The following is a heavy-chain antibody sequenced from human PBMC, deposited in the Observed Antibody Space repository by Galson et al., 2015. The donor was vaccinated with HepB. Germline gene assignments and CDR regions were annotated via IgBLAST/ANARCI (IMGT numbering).Heavy chain of an antibody. CDR1: GYTFTSYG. CDR2: ISAYNGNT. J-gene: IGHJ4*02. D-gene: IGHD6-13*01. Sequence: SCKASGYTFTSYGISWVRQAPGQGLEWMGWISAYNGNTNYAQKLQGRVTMTTDTSTSTAYMELRSLRSDDTAVYYCARWQGEQQLVQFDYWGQGTLVTVSS. CDR3: ARWQGEQQLVQFDY. V-gene: IGHV1-18*01.